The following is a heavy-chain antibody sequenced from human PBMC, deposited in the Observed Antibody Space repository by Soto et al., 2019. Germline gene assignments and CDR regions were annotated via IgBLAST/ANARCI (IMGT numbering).Heavy chain of an antibody. CDR3: AKLTVAATSYFDY. V-gene: IGHV3-30*18. CDR2: ISYDGSNK. Sequence: PGGSLRLSCAASGFTFSSYGMHWVRQAPGKGLEWVAVISYDGSNKYYADSVKGRFTISRDNSKNTLYLQMNSLRAEDTAVYYCAKLTVAATSYFDYWGQGT. CDR1: GFTFSSYG. D-gene: IGHD6-19*01. J-gene: IGHJ4*02.